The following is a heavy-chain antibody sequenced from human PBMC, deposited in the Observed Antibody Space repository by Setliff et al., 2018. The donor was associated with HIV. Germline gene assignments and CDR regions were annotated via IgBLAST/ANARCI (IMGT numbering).Heavy chain of an antibody. CDR1: GYSISSGFY. J-gene: IGHJ2*01. CDR3: AREVGYFDF. Sequence: SETLSLTCTVSGYSISSGFYWGWIRQPPGKGLEWIGSIYHSGNTYYIPSLQSRVTISVDTSKNQFSLKLNSVTAADTAVYYCAREVGYFDFWGRGTLVTVSS. D-gene: IGHD1-26*01. V-gene: IGHV4-38-2*02. CDR2: IYHSGNT.